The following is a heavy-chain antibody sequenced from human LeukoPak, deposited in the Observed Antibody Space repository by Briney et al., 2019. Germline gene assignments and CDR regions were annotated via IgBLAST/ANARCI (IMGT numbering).Heavy chain of an antibody. CDR2: ISSSSSYI. CDR1: GFTFSSYR. Sequence: GRSLRLSCAASGFTFSSYRMNWVRQAPGRGLEWESSISSSSSYIYYADSVKGRFTISRDNAKNSLYLQMNSLRAEDTAVYYCARDVYYGSGSPRLDYWGQGTLVTVSS. J-gene: IGHJ4*02. V-gene: IGHV3-21*06. D-gene: IGHD3-10*01. CDR3: ARDVYYGSGSPRLDY.